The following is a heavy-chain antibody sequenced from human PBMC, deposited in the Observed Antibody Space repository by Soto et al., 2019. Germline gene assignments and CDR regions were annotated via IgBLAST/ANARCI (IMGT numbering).Heavy chain of an antibody. CDR1: GFTFDDYA. CDR2: ISWDGGST. J-gene: IGHJ4*02. D-gene: IGHD6-19*01. V-gene: IGHV3-43D*04. CDR3: AKVSVSYRSGCYYFDY. Sequence: EVQLVDSGGVVVQPGGSLRLSCAASGFTFDDYAMHWVRQPPAKGMECISLISWDGGSTYYADSVKGRFTISRDNSKNSLYVQMNSLRAEDTALYYSAKVSVSYRSGCYYFDYWGQLTLVTVSS.